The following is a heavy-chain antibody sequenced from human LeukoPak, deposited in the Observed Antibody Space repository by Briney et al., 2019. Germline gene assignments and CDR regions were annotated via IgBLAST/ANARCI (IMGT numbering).Heavy chain of an antibody. CDR1: GGTFSSYA. J-gene: IGHJ6*03. D-gene: IGHD6-19*01. CDR2: IIPIFGTA. V-gene: IGHV1-69*05. Sequence: ASVKVSCKASGGTFSSYAISWVRQAPGQGLEWMGGIIPIFGTANYAQKFQGRVTITTDESKSTAYMELSSLRSEDTAVYYCARDSQYSSGWYEHYYYMDVWGKGTTVTVSS. CDR3: ARDSQYSSGWYEHYYYMDV.